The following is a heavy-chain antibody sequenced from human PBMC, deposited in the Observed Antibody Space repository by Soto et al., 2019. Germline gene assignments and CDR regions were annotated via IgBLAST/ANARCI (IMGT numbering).Heavy chain of an antibody. CDR3: ARLSHYYDSSGYSIFYYYYYGMDV. Sequence: SETLSLTCTVSGGSISSSSSYWGWIRQPPGKGLEWIGSIYYSGSTYYNPSLKSRVTISVDTSKNQFSLKLSSVTAADTAVYYCARLSHYYDSSGYSIFYYYYYGMDVWGQGTTVT. D-gene: IGHD3-22*01. V-gene: IGHV4-39*01. J-gene: IGHJ6*02. CDR2: IYYSGST. CDR1: GGSISSSSSY.